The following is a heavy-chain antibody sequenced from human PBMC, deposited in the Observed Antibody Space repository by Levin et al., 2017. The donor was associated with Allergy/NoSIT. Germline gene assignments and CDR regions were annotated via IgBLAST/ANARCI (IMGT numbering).Heavy chain of an antibody. CDR1: GGSFSGYY. CDR2: INHSGST. J-gene: IGHJ4*02. Sequence: SETLSLTCAVYGGSFSGYYWSWIRQPPGKGLEWIGEINHSGSTNYNPSLKSRVTISVDTSKNQFSLKLSSVTAADTAVYYCARGLQRRYCSSTSCQTGFDYWGQGTLVTVSS. V-gene: IGHV4-34*01. CDR3: ARGLQRRYCSSTSCQTGFDY. D-gene: IGHD2-2*01.